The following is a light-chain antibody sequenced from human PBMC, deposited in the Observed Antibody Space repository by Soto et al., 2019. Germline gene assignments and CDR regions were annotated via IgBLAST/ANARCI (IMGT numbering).Light chain of an antibody. Sequence: EIFMTQSPATLSVSPGERATLSCRASQSVSSDLAWYQQKPGQAPRLLIYGASTRATGIPVRFSGRGSGTDFTLTISSMQSEDFAEYHCQQYNNWPQTFGQGT. CDR3: QQYNNWPQT. V-gene: IGKV3-15*01. CDR2: GAS. CDR1: QSVSSD. J-gene: IGKJ1*01.